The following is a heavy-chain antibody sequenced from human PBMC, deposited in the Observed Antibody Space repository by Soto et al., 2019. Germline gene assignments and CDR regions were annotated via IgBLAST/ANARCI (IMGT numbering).Heavy chain of an antibody. J-gene: IGHJ4*02. CDR3: ARGSHYYDSSGYYRSFDY. CDR1: GYTFTSYG. CDR2: ISAYNGNT. D-gene: IGHD3-22*01. Sequence: ASVKVSCKASGYTFTSYGISWVRQAPGQGLEWMGWISAYNGNTNYAQKLQGRVTMTTDTSTSTAYMELRSLRSDDTAVYYCARGSHYYDSSGYYRSFDYWGQGTLVTVSS. V-gene: IGHV1-18*01.